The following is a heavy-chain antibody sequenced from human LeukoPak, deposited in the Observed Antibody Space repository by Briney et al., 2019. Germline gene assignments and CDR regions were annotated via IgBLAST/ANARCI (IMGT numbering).Heavy chain of an antibody. J-gene: IGHJ3*02. Sequence: GGSLRLSCAASGFTVRSNYMSWVRQAPGKGLEWVSVIYSGGSTYYADSVKGRFTISRDNSKNTLYLQMNSLRAEDTAVYYCARDGLGTYDAFDIWGQGTMVTVSS. CDR2: IYSGGST. D-gene: IGHD3/OR15-3a*01. CDR1: GFTVRSNY. CDR3: ARDGLGTYDAFDI. V-gene: IGHV3-66*02.